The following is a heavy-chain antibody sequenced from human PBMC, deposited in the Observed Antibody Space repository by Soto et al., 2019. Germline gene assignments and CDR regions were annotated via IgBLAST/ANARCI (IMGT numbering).Heavy chain of an antibody. D-gene: IGHD2-2*01. V-gene: IGHV3-64D*08. CDR3: VKYAYRGPFDY. CDR2: ISSNGGST. Sequence: GGSLRLSCSASGFTFSSYAMHWVRQAPGKGLEYVSAISSNGGSTYYADSVKGRFTISRDNSKNTLYLQMSSLRAGDTAVYYCVKYAYRGPFDYWGQGTLVTVSS. J-gene: IGHJ4*02. CDR1: GFTFSSYA.